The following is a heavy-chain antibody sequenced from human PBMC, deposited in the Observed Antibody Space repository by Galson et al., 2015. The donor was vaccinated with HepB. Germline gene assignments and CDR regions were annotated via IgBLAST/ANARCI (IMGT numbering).Heavy chain of an antibody. CDR2: IWAEGTKK. J-gene: IGHJ4*02. V-gene: IGHV3-33*01. Sequence: KGLEWVAGIWAEGTKKFYAESVQGRFTISRDNSKNILYLQMDSLRVEDTAAYFCTRDGSGSRPESYFDYWGQGTLVTVSS. D-gene: IGHD1-26*01. CDR3: TRDGSGSRPESYFDY.